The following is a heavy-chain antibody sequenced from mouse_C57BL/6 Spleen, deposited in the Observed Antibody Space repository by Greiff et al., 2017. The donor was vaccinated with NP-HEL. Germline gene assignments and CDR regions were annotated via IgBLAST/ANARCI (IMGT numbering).Heavy chain of an antibody. V-gene: IGHV1-59*01. CDR2: IDPSDSYT. CDR3: ASSGGSSRYFGG. Sequence: VQLQQPGAELVRPGTSVKLSCKASGYTFTSYWMHWVKQRPGQGLEWIGVIDPSDSYTNYNQKFKGKATLTVDTSSSPAYMKLSRLTSEDSTVYYCASSGGSSRYFGGWGTGTTVTVSS. CDR1: GYTFTSYW. D-gene: IGHD1-1*01. J-gene: IGHJ1*03.